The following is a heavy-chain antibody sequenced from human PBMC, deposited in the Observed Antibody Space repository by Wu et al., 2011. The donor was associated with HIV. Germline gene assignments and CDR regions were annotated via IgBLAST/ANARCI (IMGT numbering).Heavy chain of an antibody. CDR1: GYTFSTSG. J-gene: IGHJ3*02. CDR2: ISTYSGNT. CDR3: ARGETSSGWYRGEFDAFDI. V-gene: IGHV1-18*01. Sequence: QVQLVQSGAEVKKPGASVKVSCKASGYTFSTSGVSWVRQAPGQGLEWMGWISTYSGNTKYAQRLQGRVTMTTDTSTTTAYMELRSLRSDDTAVYYCARGETSSGWYRGEFDAFDIWGQGTMVTVSS. D-gene: IGHD6-19*01.